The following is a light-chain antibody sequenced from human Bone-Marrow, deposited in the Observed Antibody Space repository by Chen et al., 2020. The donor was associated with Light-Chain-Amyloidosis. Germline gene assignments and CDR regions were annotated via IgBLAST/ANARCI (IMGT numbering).Light chain of an antibody. Sequence: SYELTQPPSVSVSPGQTARITCSGDDLPTKYAYWYQQKPGHAPVLVIHRDTDRPSGISERFSGSSSGTTATLTISGVRAEDEADYHCQSAESSGTYEVIFGGGTKLTVL. J-gene: IGLJ2*01. CDR2: RDT. CDR1: DLPTKY. V-gene: IGLV3-25*03. CDR3: QSAESSGTYEVI.